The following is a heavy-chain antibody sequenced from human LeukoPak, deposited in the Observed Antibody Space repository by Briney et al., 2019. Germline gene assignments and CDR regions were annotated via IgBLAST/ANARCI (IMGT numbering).Heavy chain of an antibody. CDR1: GFTFSDYF. V-gene: IGHV3-11*01. J-gene: IGHJ4*02. Sequence: PGGSLRLSCAASGFTFSDYFMHWIRQAPGKGLEWVSCISSSGSTIYHTDSVKGRFTISRDNAKNSLYLQMNSLRAEDTAVYYCARDLTGTGDYWGQGTLVTVSS. CDR3: ARDLTGTGDY. CDR2: ISSSGSTI. D-gene: IGHD3-9*01.